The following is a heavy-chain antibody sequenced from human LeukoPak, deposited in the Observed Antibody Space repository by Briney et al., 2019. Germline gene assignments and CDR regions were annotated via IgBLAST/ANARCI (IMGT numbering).Heavy chain of an antibody. V-gene: IGHV3-9*01. Sequence: GRSLRLSCAASGFTFDDYAMHWVRQAPGKGLEWVSGISWNSGSIGYADSVKGRFTISRDNAKNSLYLQMNSLRAEDTALYCCAKVAGTAGYYYYYMDVWGKGTTVTVSS. J-gene: IGHJ6*03. CDR1: GFTFDDYA. D-gene: IGHD6-19*01. CDR2: ISWNSGSI. CDR3: AKVAGTAGYYYYYMDV.